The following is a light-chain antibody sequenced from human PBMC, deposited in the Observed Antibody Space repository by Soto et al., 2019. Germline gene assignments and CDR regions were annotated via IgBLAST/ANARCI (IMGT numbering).Light chain of an antibody. J-gene: IGLJ2*01. V-gene: IGLV2-14*01. Sequence: QSALTQPASVSGSPGQSITISCTGTSSDVGGYDYVSWYQQHPGTAPKLMIYEVSNRPSGISNRFSGSKSGNTASLTISGLQAEDEADYYCSSYSDTSGTLILFGGGTKVTVL. CDR1: SSDVGGYDY. CDR2: EVS. CDR3: SSYSDTSGTLIL.